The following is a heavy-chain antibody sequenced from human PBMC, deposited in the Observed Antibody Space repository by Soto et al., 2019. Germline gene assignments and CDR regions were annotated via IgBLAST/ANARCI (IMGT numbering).Heavy chain of an antibody. D-gene: IGHD2-2*01. CDR1: GGTFSSYA. J-gene: IGHJ6*02. CDR2: IIPIFGTA. CDR3: ARDIVVVPAAMLGYYYYGMDV. Sequence: SVKVSCKASGGTFSSYAISWVRQAPGQGLEWMGGIIPIFGTANYAQKFQGRVTITADESTSTAYMELSSLRSEDTAVYYCARDIVVVPAAMLGYYYYGMDVWGQGTTVTVSS. V-gene: IGHV1-69*13.